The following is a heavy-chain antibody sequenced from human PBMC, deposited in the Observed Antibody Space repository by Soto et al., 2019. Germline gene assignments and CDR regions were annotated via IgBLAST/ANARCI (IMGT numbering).Heavy chain of an antibody. CDR1: GFTFSSYA. V-gene: IGHV3-23*01. J-gene: IGHJ4*02. CDR2: ISGSGGST. Sequence: GGFLRLSCAASGFTFSSYAMSWVRQAPGKGLEWVSAISGSGGSTYYADSVKGRFTISRDNSKNTLYLQMNSLRAEDTAVYYCATRITMIVVVQTIDYWGQGTLVTVSS. D-gene: IGHD3-22*01. CDR3: ATRITMIVVVQTIDY.